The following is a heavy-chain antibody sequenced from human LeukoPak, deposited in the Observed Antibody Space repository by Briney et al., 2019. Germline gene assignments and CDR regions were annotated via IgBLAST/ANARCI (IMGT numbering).Heavy chain of an antibody. CDR3: ARMVRVYPGELSRPFDY. J-gene: IGHJ4*02. CDR2: IDWDDDK. D-gene: IGHD3-16*02. Sequence: SGPALVKPTQALTLTCTFSGFSLSTSGMCVSWIRQPPGKALEWLARIDWDDDKYYSTSLKTRLTISKDTSKNQVVLTMTNMDPVDTATYYCARMVRVYPGELSRPFDYWGQGTLVTVSS. V-gene: IGHV2-70*11. CDR1: GFSLSTSGMC.